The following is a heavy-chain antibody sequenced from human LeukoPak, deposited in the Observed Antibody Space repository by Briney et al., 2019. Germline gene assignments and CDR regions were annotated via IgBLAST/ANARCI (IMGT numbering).Heavy chain of an antibody. CDR3: ARGNYGDHPRLFDY. Sequence: GGSLRLSCAASGFTFSSYAVHWVRQAPGKGLEYVSAISSNGGSTYYANSVKGRFTISRDNSKNTLYLQMGSLRAEDMAVYYCARGNYGDHPRLFDYWGQGTLVTVSS. J-gene: IGHJ4*02. CDR1: GFTFSSYA. D-gene: IGHD4-17*01. V-gene: IGHV3-64*01. CDR2: ISSNGGST.